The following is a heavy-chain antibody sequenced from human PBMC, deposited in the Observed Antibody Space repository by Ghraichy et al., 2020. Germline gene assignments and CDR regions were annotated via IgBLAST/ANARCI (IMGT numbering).Heavy chain of an antibody. CDR1: GFTFSSYW. J-gene: IGHJ4*02. V-gene: IGHV3-7*01. Sequence: LSLTCAASGFTFSSYWMSWVRQAPGKGLEWVANIKQDGSEKYYVDSVKGRFTISRDNAKNSLYLQMNSLRAEDTAVYYCARDFWSGLTDYWGQGTLVTVSS. CDR3: ARDFWSGLTDY. D-gene: IGHD3-3*01. CDR2: IKQDGSEK.